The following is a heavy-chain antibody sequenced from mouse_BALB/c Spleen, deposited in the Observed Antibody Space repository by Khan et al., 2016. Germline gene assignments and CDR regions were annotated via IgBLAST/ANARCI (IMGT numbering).Heavy chain of an antibody. V-gene: IGHV5-17*02. CDR2: ISGGSSTI. D-gene: IGHD2-14*01. CDR1: GFTFSNFG. CDR3: ARAGSYRYDGAMDY. J-gene: IGHJ4*01. Sequence: EVELVESGGGLVQPGGSRKLSCAASGFTFSNFGMHWVRQAPEKGLEWVSYISGGSSTIYYADRVKGRFTISRDNPKNTLLLQMTSLRSEDTAMHYCARAGSYRYDGAMDYWGQGTSVTVSS.